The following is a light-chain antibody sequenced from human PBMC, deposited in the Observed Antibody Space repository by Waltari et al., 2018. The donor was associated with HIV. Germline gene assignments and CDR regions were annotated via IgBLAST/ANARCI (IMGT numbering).Light chain of an antibody. J-gene: IGLJ1*01. CDR1: SIDVGRYIY. Sequence: QSALTQPASVSGSPGQSITISCTATSIDVGRYIYVSWYQQHPGKAPKLMIYDVSNRPSGVSNRFSGSKSGNTASLTISGLQAEDEADYYCSSYTSSSTYVFGAGTKVTVL. CDR3: SSYTSSSTYV. V-gene: IGLV2-14*03. CDR2: DVS.